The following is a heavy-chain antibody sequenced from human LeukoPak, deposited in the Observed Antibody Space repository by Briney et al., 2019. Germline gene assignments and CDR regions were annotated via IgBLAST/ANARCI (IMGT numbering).Heavy chain of an antibody. Sequence: ASVKVSCKASGYTFTGYYMHWVRQAPGQGLEWMGWINPNSGGTNYAQKFQGRVTMTRDTSISTAYVELSRLRSDDTAVYYCARVRVLRFLEWLLIYWGQGTLVTVSS. D-gene: IGHD3-3*01. V-gene: IGHV1-2*02. J-gene: IGHJ4*02. CDR2: INPNSGGT. CDR1: GYTFTGYY. CDR3: ARVRVLRFLEWLLIY.